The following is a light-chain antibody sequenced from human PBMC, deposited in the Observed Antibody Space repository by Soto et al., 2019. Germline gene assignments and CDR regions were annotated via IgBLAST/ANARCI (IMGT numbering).Light chain of an antibody. CDR1: SSNIGAGYD. CDR3: QSYDSSLSAPVV. J-gene: IGLJ2*01. V-gene: IGLV1-40*01. CDR2: GNS. Sequence: QLVLTQPPSVSGAPGQRVTISCTGSSSNIGAGYDVHWYQQLPGTAPKLLIFGNSNRPSGVPDRFSGSNSGTSASLAITGLQAEDEVDYYCQSYDSSLSAPVVFGGGTKLTVL.